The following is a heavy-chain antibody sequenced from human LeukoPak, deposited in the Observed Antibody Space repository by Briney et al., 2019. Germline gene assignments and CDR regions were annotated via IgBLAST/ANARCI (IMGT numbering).Heavy chain of an antibody. CDR2: ISGNGGDI. J-gene: IGHJ4*02. Sequence: GGPLRLSCAASGFTFSDNYMTWVRQAPGKGLEWLSYISGNGGDIQYADSVKGRFTISRDNAKNLLYLQMDSLRVEDTAIYYCARDPRTVRIWGQGTLVTVSS. CDR1: GFTFSDNY. CDR3: ARDPRTVRI. D-gene: IGHD1-1*01. V-gene: IGHV3-11*04.